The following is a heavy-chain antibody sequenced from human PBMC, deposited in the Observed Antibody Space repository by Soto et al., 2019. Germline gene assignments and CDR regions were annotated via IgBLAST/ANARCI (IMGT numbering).Heavy chain of an antibody. J-gene: IGHJ4*02. CDR1: GFTFSSYS. CDR2: ISSSSSTI. CDR3: ARDDNYYGSGSYWRGLRVASPPSLDY. D-gene: IGHD3-10*01. V-gene: IGHV3-48*01. Sequence: GGSLRLSCAASGFTFSSYSMNWVRQAPGKGLEWVSYISSSSSTIYYADSVKGRFTISRDNAKNSLYLQMNSLRAEDTAVYYCARDDNYYGSGSYWRGLRVASPPSLDYWGQGTLVTVSS.